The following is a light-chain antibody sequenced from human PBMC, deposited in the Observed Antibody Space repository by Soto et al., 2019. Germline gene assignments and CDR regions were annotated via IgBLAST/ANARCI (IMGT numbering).Light chain of an antibody. Sequence: QSALTQPPSAYGSPGQSATISCTGTSSEVGGHNYVSWYQQHPGKAPKLMIYEVSKQPSGVPDRFSGSKSGNTASLTVSGLQAEDEADYYCSSYAGSNIVVFGGGTKVTVL. J-gene: IGLJ2*01. CDR3: SSYAGSNIVV. CDR1: SSEVGGHNY. V-gene: IGLV2-8*01. CDR2: EVS.